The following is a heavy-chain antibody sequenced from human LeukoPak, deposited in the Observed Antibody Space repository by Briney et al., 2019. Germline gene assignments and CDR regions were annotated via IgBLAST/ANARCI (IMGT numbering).Heavy chain of an antibody. D-gene: IGHD1-26*01. Sequence: AISGSGGSTYYADSVKGRFTISRDNSKNTLYLQMNSLGAEDTAVYYCAKGSSGSYYWFDPWGQGTLVTVSS. CDR3: AKGSSGSYYWFDP. CDR2: ISGSGGST. J-gene: IGHJ5*02. V-gene: IGHV3-23*01.